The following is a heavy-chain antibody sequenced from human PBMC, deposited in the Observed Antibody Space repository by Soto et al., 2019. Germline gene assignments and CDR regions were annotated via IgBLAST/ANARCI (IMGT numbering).Heavy chain of an antibody. Sequence: SEALSLTGTVSGGSISSYYWSWIRQPPGKGLEWIGYFYHSGSTNYNPSLRSRVTISVDTSKNQFSLKLSSVTAADTAMYYCAKYDFLPGAHDALDIWGQGTMVTVSS. V-gene: IGHV4-59*08. J-gene: IGHJ3*02. D-gene: IGHD3-9*01. CDR3: AKYDFLPGAHDALDI. CDR2: FYHSGST. CDR1: GGSISSYY.